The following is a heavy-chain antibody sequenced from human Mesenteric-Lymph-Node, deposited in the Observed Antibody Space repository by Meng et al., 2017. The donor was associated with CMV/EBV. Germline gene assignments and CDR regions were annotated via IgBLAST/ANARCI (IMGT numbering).Heavy chain of an antibody. J-gene: IGHJ4*02. CDR2: INHSGST. Sequence: QVQLQQWGAGLLKPSGTLSLTCAVYGGSFSGYYWNWIRQSPEKGLEWIGEINHSGSTTYNPSFTSRIIISVDTSTNQISLNMSSVTAADTAVYYCARGSSYDILTGYFDYWGQGALVTVSS. D-gene: IGHD3-9*01. CDR1: GGSFSGYY. CDR3: ARGSSYDILTGYFDY. V-gene: IGHV4-34*01.